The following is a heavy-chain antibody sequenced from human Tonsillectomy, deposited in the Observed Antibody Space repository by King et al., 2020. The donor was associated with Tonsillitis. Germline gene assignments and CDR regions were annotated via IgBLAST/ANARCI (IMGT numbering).Heavy chain of an antibody. J-gene: IGHJ4*02. CDR3: ARLRFDYLWGSYRYPFDY. Sequence: QLQESGPGLVKPSETLSLTCTVSGGSISNNNYYWGWIRQPPWKGRVWIGSISYSGSTYSNPSLKIRVTISVDTSKNQISLKLSSVTAADTAVYYCARLRFDYLWGSYRYPFDYWGQGTLVTVSS. CDR1: GGSISNNNYY. V-gene: IGHV4-39*01. D-gene: IGHD3-16*02. CDR2: ISYSGST.